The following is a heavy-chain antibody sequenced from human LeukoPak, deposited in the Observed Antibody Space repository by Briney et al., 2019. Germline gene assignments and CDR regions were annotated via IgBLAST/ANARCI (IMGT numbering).Heavy chain of an antibody. J-gene: IGHJ4*02. D-gene: IGHD3-10*01. CDR1: GFTFSSYA. CDR2: ISGSGGST. CDR3: AKGRAVRGVIITQKYYFDY. V-gene: IGHV3-23*01. Sequence: GGSLRLSCAASGFTFSSYAMSWVRQAPGKGLEWVSAISGSGGSTYYADSVKGRFTISRDNSKNTLYLQMNSLRAEDTAVYYCAKGRAVRGVIITQKYYFDYWGQGTLVTVSS.